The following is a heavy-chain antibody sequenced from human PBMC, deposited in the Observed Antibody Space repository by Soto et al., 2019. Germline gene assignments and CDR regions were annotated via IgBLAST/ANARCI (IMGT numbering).Heavy chain of an antibody. CDR2: IDPSDSYT. V-gene: IGHV5-10-1*01. Sequence: LGESLKISCKGSGYSFTSYWISWVRQMPGKGLEWMGRIDPSDSYTNYSPSFQGHVTISADKSISTAYLQWSSLKASDTAMYYCARLRWYSGRFYCMDVWGRGTTGSVSS. CDR3: ARLRWYSGRFYCMDV. CDR1: GYSFTSYW. J-gene: IGHJ6*02. D-gene: IGHD1-26*01.